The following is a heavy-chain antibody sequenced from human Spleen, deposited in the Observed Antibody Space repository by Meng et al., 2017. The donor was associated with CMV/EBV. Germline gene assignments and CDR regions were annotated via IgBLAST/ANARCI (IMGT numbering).Heavy chain of an antibody. CDR3: ARFNYDYGHIDY. CDR1: GGSISSGGYY. CDR2: IYYSGST. J-gene: IGHJ4*02. D-gene: IGHD3-16*01. Sequence: SETLSLTCTVSGGSISSGGYYWSWIRQHPGKGLEWIGYIYYSGSTYYNPSLKSRVTISVDTSKNQFSLKLSSVTAADTAVYYCARFNYDYGHIDYWGQGTLVTVSS. V-gene: IGHV4-31*03.